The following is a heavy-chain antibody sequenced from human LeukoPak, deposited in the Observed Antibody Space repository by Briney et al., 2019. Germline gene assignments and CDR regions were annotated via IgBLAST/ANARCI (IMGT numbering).Heavy chain of an antibody. CDR1: GYTLTELS. CDR2: ISAYNGNT. J-gene: IGHJ6*03. Sequence: ASVTVSCKVSGYTLTELSMHWVRQAPGQGLEWMGWISAYNGNTNYAQKLQGRVTMTTDTSTSTAYMELRSLRSDDTAVYYCARYRRVMITFGGVIVNDHYYYYMDVWGKGTTVTVSS. D-gene: IGHD3-16*02. CDR3: ARYRRVMITFGGVIVNDHYYYYMDV. V-gene: IGHV1-18*01.